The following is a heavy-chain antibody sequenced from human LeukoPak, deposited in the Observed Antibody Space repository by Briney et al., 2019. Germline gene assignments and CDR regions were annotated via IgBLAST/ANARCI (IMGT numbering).Heavy chain of an antibody. D-gene: IGHD2-15*01. Sequence: SGPTLVNPSQTLTLTCTFSGFSLSTSGVGVGWIRKPPGKALEWLELIYWNDDKRYSPSLKSRLTITKDTSKNQVVLTMTNMDPVDTATYCCAHSPPQWWPPRVVFDYWGQGTLVTVSS. CDR1: GFSLSTSGVG. J-gene: IGHJ4*02. CDR3: AHSPPQWWPPRVVFDY. V-gene: IGHV2-5*01. CDR2: IYWNDDK.